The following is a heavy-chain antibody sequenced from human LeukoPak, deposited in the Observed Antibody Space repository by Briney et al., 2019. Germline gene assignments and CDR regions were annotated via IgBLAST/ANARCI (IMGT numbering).Heavy chain of an antibody. CDR2: INHSGST. CDR3: ARDHARDYVWGSYRYMGPVDY. V-gene: IGHV4-34*01. J-gene: IGHJ4*02. CDR1: GGSFSGYY. Sequence: SETLSPACAVYGGSFSGYYWSWIRQPPGKGLEWIGEINHSGSTNYNPSLKSRVTISVDTSKNQFSLKLSSVTAADTAVYYCARDHARDYVWGSYRYMGPVDYWGQGTLVTVSS. D-gene: IGHD3-16*02.